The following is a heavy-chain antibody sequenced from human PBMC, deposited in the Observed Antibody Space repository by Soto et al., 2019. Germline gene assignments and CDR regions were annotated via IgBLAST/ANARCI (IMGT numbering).Heavy chain of an antibody. D-gene: IGHD6-19*01. Sequence: QVQLVQSGAEVKKPGSSVKVSCKASGGTFSSYAISWVRQAPGQGLEWMGGIIPIFGTANYAQKFQGRVTITADESTSTAYMELSCLRSVGTAVYYCARDAAVAGISIFDYWGQGTLVTVSS. J-gene: IGHJ4*02. CDR2: IIPIFGTA. V-gene: IGHV1-69*12. CDR3: ARDAAVAGISIFDY. CDR1: GGTFSSYA.